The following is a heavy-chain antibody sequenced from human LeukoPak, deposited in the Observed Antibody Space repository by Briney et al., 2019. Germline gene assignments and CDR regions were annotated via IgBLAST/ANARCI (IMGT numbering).Heavy chain of an antibody. Sequence: GASVKVSCKASGGTFSSYAISWVRQAPGQGLEWMGGIIPIFGTANYAQKFQDRVTITADKSTSTASMELSSLRSEDTAGYYCASPLAVGYCSGGSCYGNWGQGTLVTVSS. J-gene: IGHJ4*02. CDR2: IIPIFGTA. D-gene: IGHD2-15*01. V-gene: IGHV1-69*06. CDR3: ASPLAVGYCSGGSCYGN. CDR1: GGTFSSYA.